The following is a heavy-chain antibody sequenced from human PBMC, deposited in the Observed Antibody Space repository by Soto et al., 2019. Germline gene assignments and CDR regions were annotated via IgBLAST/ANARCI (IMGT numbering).Heavy chain of an antibody. Sequence: QVQLVQSGAEVKKPGSSVKVSCKTSGVSFNNNGIGWVRQAPGHGLEWMGGVSPPFRTSNYARKFQGRISITSNASSGTVNMELISLTSEDTAQYYCARFLYYGSGSYSSYGMDVWGQGTTVTVSS. V-gene: IGHV1-69*01. CDR1: GVSFNNNG. CDR3: ARFLYYGSGSYSSYGMDV. CDR2: VSPPFRTS. J-gene: IGHJ6*02. D-gene: IGHD3-10*01.